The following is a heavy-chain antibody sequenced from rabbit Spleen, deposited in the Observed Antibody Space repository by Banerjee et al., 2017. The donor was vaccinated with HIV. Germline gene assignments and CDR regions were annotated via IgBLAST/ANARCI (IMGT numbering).Heavy chain of an antibody. Sequence: QSLEESGGGLVQPEGSLTLTCTASEFSFSSTYYMCWVRQAPGKGLEWIACIDSGNSGFTYFATWAKGRFTCSKTSSTTVTLQMTRLTAADTATYFCARDTSSSFSSYGMDLWAQAPSSPS. CDR2: IDSGNSGFT. V-gene: IGHV1S40*01. J-gene: IGHJ6*01. CDR1: EFSFSSTYY. D-gene: IGHD1-1*01. CDR3: ARDTSSSFSSYGMDL.